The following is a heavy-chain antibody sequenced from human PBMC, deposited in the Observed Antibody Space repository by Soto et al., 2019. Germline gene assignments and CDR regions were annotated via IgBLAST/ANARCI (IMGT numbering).Heavy chain of an antibody. Sequence: ASVKVSCKASGYTFTSYGISWARQAPGQGLEWMGWISAYNGNTNYAQKLQGRVTMTTDTSTSTAYMELRSLRSDDTAVYYCARTISGWLPHDAFDIWGQGTMVTVSS. V-gene: IGHV1-18*01. D-gene: IGHD6-19*01. J-gene: IGHJ3*02. CDR2: ISAYNGNT. CDR1: GYTFTSYG. CDR3: ARTISGWLPHDAFDI.